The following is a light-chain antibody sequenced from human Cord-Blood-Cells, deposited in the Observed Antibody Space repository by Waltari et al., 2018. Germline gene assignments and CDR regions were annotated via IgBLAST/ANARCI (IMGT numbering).Light chain of an antibody. V-gene: IGKV1-39*01. CDR3: RQSYSTPTWT. CDR2: AAS. Sequence: DIQMTQSPSSLSASVGDRVTITCRASQSISSYLNWYQQKPGNAPNPLIYAASSLQSGVPSRFSGSGSGTDFTLSISSLQPEDFSTYYCRQSYSTPTWTFGQGTKVEIK. CDR1: QSISSY. J-gene: IGKJ1*01.